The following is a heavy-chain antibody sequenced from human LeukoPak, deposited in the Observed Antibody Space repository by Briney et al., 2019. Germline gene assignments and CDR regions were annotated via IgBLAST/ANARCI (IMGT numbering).Heavy chain of an antibody. CDR2: MYSGGSK. Sequence: GGSLRLSCAASGFTVSSNYMSWVRQPPGKGLEWVSVMYSGGSKYYADSVKGRFAISRDNSKNTVYLQMNSLRSDDTAVYYCFVGPHPYDSGDWPPNWGQGTLVTVSS. D-gene: IGHD3-10*01. J-gene: IGHJ4*02. CDR3: FVGPHPYDSGDWPPN. V-gene: IGHV3-66*01. CDR1: GFTVSSNY.